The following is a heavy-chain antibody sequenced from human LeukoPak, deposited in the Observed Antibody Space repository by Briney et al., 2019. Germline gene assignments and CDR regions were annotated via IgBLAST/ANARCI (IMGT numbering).Heavy chain of an antibody. Sequence: PSETLSLICAVSGGSISSGGYSWSWIRQPPGKGLEWIGYIYHSGSTYYNPSLKSRVTISVDGSKNQFSLKLSSVTAADTAVYYCARERGYCSGGSCYNAGNWFDPWGQGTLVTVSS. D-gene: IGHD2-15*01. CDR3: ARERGYCSGGSCYNAGNWFDP. V-gene: IGHV4-30-2*01. CDR2: IYHSGST. J-gene: IGHJ5*02. CDR1: GGSISSGGYS.